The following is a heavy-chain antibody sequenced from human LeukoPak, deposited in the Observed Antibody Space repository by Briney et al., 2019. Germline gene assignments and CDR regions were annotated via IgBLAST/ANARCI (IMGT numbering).Heavy chain of an antibody. J-gene: IGHJ4*02. V-gene: IGHV2-5*02. D-gene: IGHD5-18*01. CDR3: ARTSITAMSYYFDY. Sequence: SGPTLVNPTQTLTLTCTFSGFSLSTSGVGVGWIRQPPGKTLEWLALIYWDDDKRYSPSLTRRLTISKDTSKNQVVLTMTNMDPVDTATYYCARTSITAMSYYFDYWGQGTLVTVSS. CDR2: IYWDDDK. CDR1: GFSLSTSGVG.